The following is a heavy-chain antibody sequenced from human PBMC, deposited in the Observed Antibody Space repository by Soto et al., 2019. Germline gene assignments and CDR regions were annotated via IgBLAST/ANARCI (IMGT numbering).Heavy chain of an antibody. CDR1: GYNFSSQW. J-gene: IGHJ3*02. Sequence: GASLKISCKGSGYNFSSQWIAWVRQKPGKGLGWMGIVYPGDAETRYSPSFQGQVTMSADKSIDTAYLQWSSLKASDTAIYYCAKSEVLEISCQGTMLTV. CDR2: VYPGDAET. V-gene: IGHV5-51*01. CDR3: AKSEVLEI.